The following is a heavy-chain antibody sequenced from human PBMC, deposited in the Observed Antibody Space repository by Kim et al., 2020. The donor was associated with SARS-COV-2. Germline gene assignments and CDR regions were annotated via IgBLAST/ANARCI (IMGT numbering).Heavy chain of an antibody. V-gene: IGHV1-18*01. J-gene: IGHJ4*02. CDR3: ARDLGHDSSGRGWDY. D-gene: IGHD3-22*01. Sequence: QKLQGRVTMTTDTSTSTAYMELRSLRSDDTAVYYCARDLGHDSSGRGWDYWGQGTLVTVSS.